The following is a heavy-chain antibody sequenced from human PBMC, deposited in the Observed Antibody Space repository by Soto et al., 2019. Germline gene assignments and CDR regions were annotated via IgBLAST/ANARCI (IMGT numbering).Heavy chain of an antibody. V-gene: IGHV3-20*04. CDR2: INWNGGST. J-gene: IGHJ6*02. CDR1: GFTFDDYG. Sequence: GESLRLSCAASGFTFDDYGMSWVRQAPGKGLEWVSGINWNGGSTGYADSVKGRFTISRDNAKNSLYLQMNSLRAEDTALYYCASGILGAQTYGIDFWAQGSTVPGSS. CDR3: ASGILGAQTYGIDF. D-gene: IGHD1-26*01.